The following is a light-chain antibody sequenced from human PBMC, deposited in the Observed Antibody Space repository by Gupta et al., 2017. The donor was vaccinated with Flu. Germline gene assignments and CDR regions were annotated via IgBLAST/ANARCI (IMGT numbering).Light chain of an antibody. CDR2: DAS. Sequence: PSSESASVGDTVTITCRASHSIRRWLYWYQQKPGKAPKLLIYDASKVESGVPSRFSGSGYGTEFPLTISSRQPEDFGNYNCQQKNNFSWPFGQGTKVEIK. CDR3: QQKNNFSWP. J-gene: IGKJ1*01. CDR1: HSIRRW. V-gene: IGKV1-5*01.